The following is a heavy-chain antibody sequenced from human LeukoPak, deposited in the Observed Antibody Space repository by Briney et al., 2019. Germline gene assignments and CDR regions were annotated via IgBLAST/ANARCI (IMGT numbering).Heavy chain of an antibody. J-gene: IGHJ4*02. D-gene: IGHD5-12*01. V-gene: IGHV4-39*01. Sequence: SETLSLTCTVSGGSISSSSYYWGWIRQPPGKGLEWIGSIYYSGSTYYNPSLKSRVTISVDTSKNQFSLKLSSVTAADTAVYYCASHSSGYARPPYYFDYWGQGTLVTVPS. CDR3: ASHSSGYARPPYYFDY. CDR1: GGSISSSSYY. CDR2: IYYSGST.